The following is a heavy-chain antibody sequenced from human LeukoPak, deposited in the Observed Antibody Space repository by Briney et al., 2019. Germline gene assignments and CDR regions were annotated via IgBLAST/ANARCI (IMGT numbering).Heavy chain of an antibody. CDR1: GSTFSSYG. CDR3: AKDEGSWYAVDY. Sequence: GGSLRLSCAASGSTFSSYGMHWVRQAPGKGLEWVAFIRYDGSNKYYADSVKGRFTISRDNSKNTPYLQMNSLRAEDTAVYYCAKDEGSWYAVDYWGQGTLVTVSS. V-gene: IGHV3-30*02. CDR2: IRYDGSNK. J-gene: IGHJ4*02. D-gene: IGHD6-13*01.